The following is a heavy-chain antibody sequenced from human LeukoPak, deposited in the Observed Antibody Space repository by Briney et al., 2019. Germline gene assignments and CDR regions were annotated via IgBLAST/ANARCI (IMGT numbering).Heavy chain of an antibody. J-gene: IGHJ4*02. D-gene: IGHD6-19*01. CDR2: IVPIFGTA. V-gene: IGHV1-69*13. CDR1: GGTFSSYA. CDR3: ARDPGHSSGWYFDY. Sequence: SVKVSCKASGGTFSSYAISWVRQAPGQGLEWMGGIVPIFGTANYAQKFQGRVTITADESTSTAYMELSSLRSEDTAVYYCARDPGHSSGWYFDYWGQGTLVTVSS.